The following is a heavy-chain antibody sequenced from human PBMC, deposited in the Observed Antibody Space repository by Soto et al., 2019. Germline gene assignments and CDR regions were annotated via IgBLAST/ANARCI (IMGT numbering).Heavy chain of an antibody. J-gene: IGHJ4*02. CDR1: GYAFTTYG. CDR2: ISAHNGNT. D-gene: IGHD1-1*01. V-gene: IGHV1-18*01. Sequence: QVHLVQSGAEVKKPGASVKVSCKGSGYAFTTYGITWVRQAPGQGLEWMGWISAHNGNTNHAQKPQGRVTVTRDTSTSTAYMELRSLRSDDTAVYYGARGRYVDYWGQGALVTVSS. CDR3: ARGRYVDY.